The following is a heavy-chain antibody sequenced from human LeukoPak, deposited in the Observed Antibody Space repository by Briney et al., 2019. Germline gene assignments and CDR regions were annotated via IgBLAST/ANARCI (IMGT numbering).Heavy chain of an antibody. CDR3: ARASEGIGFFDY. D-gene: IGHD2-2*03. Sequence: SETLSLTYTVSGGSISSYYWSWIRQPPGKGLEWIGYIYHNGKTNYNPSLKSRLTISLDTSKTQFSLNLNSMTAADTAIYYCARASEGIGFFDYWGQGILVTVSS. J-gene: IGHJ4*02. CDR2: IYHNGKT. V-gene: IGHV4-59*13. CDR1: GGSISSYY.